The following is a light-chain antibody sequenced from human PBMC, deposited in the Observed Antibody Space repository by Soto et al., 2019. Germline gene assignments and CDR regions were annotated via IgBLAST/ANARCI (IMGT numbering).Light chain of an antibody. CDR3: SSYTSSSTFYV. CDR2: DVS. Sequence: IISKRNSSDVGGYNYVSWYQQHPGKAPKLMIYDVSNRPSGVSNRFSGSKSGNTASLTISGLQAEDEADYYCSSYTSSSTFYVFGTGTKVTVL. J-gene: IGLJ1*01. V-gene: IGLV2-14*04. CDR1: SSDVGGYNY.